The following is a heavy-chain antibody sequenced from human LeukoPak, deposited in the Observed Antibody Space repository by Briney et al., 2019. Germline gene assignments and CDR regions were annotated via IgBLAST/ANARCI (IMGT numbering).Heavy chain of an antibody. CDR2: IIPIFGTA. CDR1: GGTFSSYA. CDR3: ARSKLLPGNWFDP. Sequence: SVKVSCKASGGTFSSYAISWVRQAPGQGLEWMGGIIPIFGTANYAQKFQGRVTITADESTSTAYMELSSLRSEDTAVHYCARSKLLPGNWFDPWGQGTLVTVSS. J-gene: IGHJ5*02. D-gene: IGHD2-15*01. V-gene: IGHV1-69*13.